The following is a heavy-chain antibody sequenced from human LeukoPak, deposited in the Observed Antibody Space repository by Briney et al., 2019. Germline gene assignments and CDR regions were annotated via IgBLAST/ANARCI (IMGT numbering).Heavy chain of an antibody. J-gene: IGHJ6*03. D-gene: IGHD2-21*02. V-gene: IGHV4-39*07. CDR1: GGSISSGSYY. Sequence: PSETLSLTCTVSGGSISSGSYYWSWIRQPPGKGLEWIGEINHSGSTNYNPSLKSRVTISVDTSKNQFSLKLSSVTAADTAVYYCARKTNDVVVTALRFYYYYYMDVWGKGTTVTISS. CDR2: INHSGST. CDR3: ARKTNDVVVTALRFYYYYYMDV.